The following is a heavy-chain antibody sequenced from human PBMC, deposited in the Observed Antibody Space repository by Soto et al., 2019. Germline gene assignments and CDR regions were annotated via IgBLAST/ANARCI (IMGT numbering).Heavy chain of an antibody. D-gene: IGHD4-17*01. V-gene: IGHV1-8*01. CDR1: GYTFTSYD. Sequence: QVQLVQSGAEVKKPGASVKVSCKASGYTFTSYDINWVRQATGQGLEWMGWMNPNSGNTGYAQKFQGRVTMTRNTSISTAYMELSSLRSEDTAVYYCARRGSSGRPQMTTVSSLWFDPWGQGTLVTVSS. CDR2: MNPNSGNT. J-gene: IGHJ5*02. CDR3: ARRGSSGRPQMTTVSSLWFDP.